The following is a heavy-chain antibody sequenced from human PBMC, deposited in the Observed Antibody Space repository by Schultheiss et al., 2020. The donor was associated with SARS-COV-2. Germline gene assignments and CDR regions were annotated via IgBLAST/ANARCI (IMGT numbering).Heavy chain of an antibody. D-gene: IGHD2-21*01. CDR3: ARVPHQAYCGGDCYYFDY. J-gene: IGHJ4*02. V-gene: IGHV4-4*08. CDR1: GGSISSYY. CDR2: IYTSGST. Sequence: SQTLSLTCTVSGGSISSYYWSWIRQPPGKGLEWIGYIYTSGSTNYNPSLKSRVTMSVDTSKNQFSLKLSSVTAADTAVYYCARVPHQAYCGGDCYYFDYWGQGTLVTVSS.